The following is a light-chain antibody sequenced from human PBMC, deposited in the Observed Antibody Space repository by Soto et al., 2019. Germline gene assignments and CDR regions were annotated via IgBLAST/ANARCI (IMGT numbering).Light chain of an antibody. V-gene: IGKV3-20*01. Sequence: ETVLTQSPGTLSLSPGERATLSCRASQSVSSSSLAWYQQRPGQAPRLLIYGTSRRATGIPDRFSGSGSGTDFTLTISRLEPEDFAVYFCQRYGSSPLITFGQGTRLEI. CDR2: GTS. J-gene: IGKJ5*01. CDR3: QRYGSSPLIT. CDR1: QSVSSSS.